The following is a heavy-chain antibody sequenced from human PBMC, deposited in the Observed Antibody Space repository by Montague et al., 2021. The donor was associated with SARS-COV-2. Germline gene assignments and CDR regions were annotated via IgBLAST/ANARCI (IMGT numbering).Heavy chain of an antibody. D-gene: IGHD3-22*01. V-gene: IGHV4-59*13. CDR2: VSFSGDT. Sequence: SETLSLTCSVSSGSISTYYWSWIRQPPGKGLEWIGYVSFSGDTTYNPSLKGRVTISVDTSKHQFSLGLSSVTAADTAVYYCARDRSYGSSGYPFPQYFFDYRGQGALVIVSS. J-gene: IGHJ4*02. CDR1: SGSISTYY. CDR3: ARDRSYGSSGYPFPQYFFDY.